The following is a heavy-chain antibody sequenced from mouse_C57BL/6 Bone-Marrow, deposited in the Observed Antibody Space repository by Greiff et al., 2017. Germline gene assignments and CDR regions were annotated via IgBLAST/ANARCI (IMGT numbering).Heavy chain of an antibody. D-gene: IGHD2-4*01. CDR3: AREGYDYDGFDY. CDR1: GYTFTDYY. Sequence: EVQLQQSGPELVKPGASVKISCKASGYTFTDYYMNWVKQSHGKSLEWIGDINPNNGGTSYNQKFKGKATLTVDKSSSTAYMELRSLTSEDSAVYYCAREGYDYDGFDYWGQGTTLTVSS. CDR2: INPNNGGT. J-gene: IGHJ2*01. V-gene: IGHV1-26*01.